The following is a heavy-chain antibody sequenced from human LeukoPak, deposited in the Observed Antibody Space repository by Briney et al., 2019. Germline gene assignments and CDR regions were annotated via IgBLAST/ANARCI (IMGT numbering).Heavy chain of an antibody. D-gene: IGHD5-24*01. Sequence: PGGSLRLSCAASGFSFSNYWMTWVRQAPGKGLQWVANIGQDGTEKYYVDSVKGRFTISRDNAKNSLYLQMNSLRDEDTAVYHCARIPEMATIHFDYWGQGTLVTVSS. CDR2: IGQDGTEK. J-gene: IGHJ4*02. CDR3: ARIPEMATIHFDY. CDR1: GFSFSNYW. V-gene: IGHV3-7*01.